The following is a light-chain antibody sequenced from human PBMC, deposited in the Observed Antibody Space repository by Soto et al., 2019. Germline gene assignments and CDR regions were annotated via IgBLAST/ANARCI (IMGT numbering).Light chain of an antibody. V-gene: IGLV1-51*01. CDR1: SSNIGGNS. CDR2: DDN. Sequence: QSVMTQPPSVSAAPGQKVTISCSGSSSNIGGNSVSWYQQLPGTAPKLLIYDDNKRPSGIPDRFSGSKSGTSATLGITGFQTGDLGDYYYGSWHSTLSAYIFATGTQLPVL. CDR3: GSWHSTLSAYI. J-gene: IGLJ1*01.